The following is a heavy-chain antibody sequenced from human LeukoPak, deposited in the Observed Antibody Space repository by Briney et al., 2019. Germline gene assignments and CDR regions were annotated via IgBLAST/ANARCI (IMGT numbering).Heavy chain of an antibody. V-gene: IGHV4-30-2*01. J-gene: IGHJ5*02. CDR2: INHSGST. CDR1: GGSISSGGYS. CDR3: ARGRYSSSWYSPTGYNWFDP. D-gene: IGHD6-13*01. Sequence: PSQTLSLTCAVSGGSISSGGYSWSWIPQPPWKGLEWIGEINHSGSTNYNPSLKSRVTISVDTSKNQFSLKLSSVTAADTAVYYCARGRYSSSWYSPTGYNWFDPWGQGTLVTVSS.